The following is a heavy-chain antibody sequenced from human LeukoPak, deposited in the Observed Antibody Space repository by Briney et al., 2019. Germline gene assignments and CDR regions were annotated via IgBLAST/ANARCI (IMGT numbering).Heavy chain of an antibody. CDR1: GYTFTSYY. V-gene: IGHV1-46*01. Sequence: ASVKVSCKASGYTFTSYYMHWVRRAPGQGLEWMGIINPSGGSTSYAQKFQGRVTMTRDTSTSTVYMELSSLRSEDTAVYYCARGGYYDSSGYYYWFDPWGQGTLVTVSS. CDR2: INPSGGST. J-gene: IGHJ5*02. D-gene: IGHD3-22*01. CDR3: ARGGYYDSSGYYYWFDP.